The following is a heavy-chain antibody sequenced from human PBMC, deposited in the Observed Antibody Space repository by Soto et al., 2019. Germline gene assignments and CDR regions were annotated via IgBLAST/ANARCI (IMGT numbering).Heavy chain of an antibody. CDR2: IYHSGSS. J-gene: IGHJ6*03. D-gene: IGHD3-10*01. Sequence: QVQLQESGPGLVKPSGTLSLTCAVSSGSISSSNWWTWVRQAPGKGLEWIGEIYHSGSSNYNPSLKSRVTLSVDKSENQFSLKLRSVTAADTAVYYCARGHYYGSGRPFYYYMDVWGKGTTVTVSS. CDR3: ARGHYYGSGRPFYYYMDV. CDR1: SGSISSSNW. V-gene: IGHV4-4*02.